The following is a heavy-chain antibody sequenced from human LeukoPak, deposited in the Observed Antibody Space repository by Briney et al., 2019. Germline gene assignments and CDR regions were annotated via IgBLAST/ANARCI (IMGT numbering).Heavy chain of an antibody. CDR1: GGSFSGYY. V-gene: IGHV4-34*01. CDR2: NNHSGST. Sequence: PSENPSPTRAVHGGSFSGYYWSWIRPPPREGLGWVGGNNHSGSTNYNPSLKSRVTISVDTSKNQFSLKLSSVTAADTAVYYCARGPYRYYYDSSGYFYFFDYWGQGTLVTVSS. D-gene: IGHD3-22*01. J-gene: IGHJ4*02. CDR3: ARGPYRYYYDSSGYFYFFDY.